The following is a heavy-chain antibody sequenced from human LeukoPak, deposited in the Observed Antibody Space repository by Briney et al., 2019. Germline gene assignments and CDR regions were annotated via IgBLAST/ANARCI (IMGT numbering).Heavy chain of an antibody. Sequence: SETLSLTCAVSGGSISSSNWWSWVRQPPGKGLEWIGEIYHSGSTNYNPSLKSRVTISVDKSKNQFSLKLSSVTAADTAVYYCARDMVRGSANWFDPWGQGTLVTVSS. D-gene: IGHD3-10*01. CDR2: IYHSGST. J-gene: IGHJ5*02. V-gene: IGHV4-4*02. CDR3: ARDMVRGSANWFDP. CDR1: GGSISSSNW.